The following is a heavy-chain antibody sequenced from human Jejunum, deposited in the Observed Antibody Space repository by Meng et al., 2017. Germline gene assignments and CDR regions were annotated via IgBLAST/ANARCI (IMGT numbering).Heavy chain of an antibody. CDR3: ARDGGIGFTDFDY. CDR2: IDSYGIGT. V-gene: IGHV3-74*01. Sequence: GESLKISCVASGFTFSSYWMHWVRQVPGKGLVWVARIDSYGIGTYYADSVRGRFTISRDNSKNTLELQMNSLREEDTAVYYCARDGGIGFTDFDYWGQGTLVTVSS. D-gene: IGHD3-16*01. CDR1: GFTFSSYW. J-gene: IGHJ4*02.